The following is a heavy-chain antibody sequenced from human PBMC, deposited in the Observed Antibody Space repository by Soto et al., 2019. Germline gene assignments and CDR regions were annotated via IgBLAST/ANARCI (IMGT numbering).Heavy chain of an antibody. CDR3: ARIEGDSGYDWNYYGMDV. CDR2: IIPILGIA. Sequence: QVQLVQSGAEVKKPGSSVKVSCKASGGTFSSYTISWVRQAPGQGLEWMGRIIPILGIANYAQKFQGRVTITADKSTSTAYMELSSLRSEDTAVYYCARIEGDSGYDWNYYGMDVWGQGTTVTVSS. CDR1: GGTFSSYT. J-gene: IGHJ6*02. V-gene: IGHV1-69*02. D-gene: IGHD5-12*01.